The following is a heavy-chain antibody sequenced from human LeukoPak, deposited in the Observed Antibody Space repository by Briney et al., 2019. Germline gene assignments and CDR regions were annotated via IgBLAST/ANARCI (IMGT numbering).Heavy chain of an antibody. D-gene: IGHD6-19*01. J-gene: IGHJ4*02. CDR3: ARRTVAGSYDY. CDR1: GFTFTTYW. V-gene: IGHV3-74*01. Sequence: PGGSLTLSCAPSGFTFTTYWMHWVRQAPGKGLVWVSRINGDGSSTAYAHSVKGRFTISRDNADNTVYLQMNSLRVEDTAVYYCARRTVAGSYDYWGQGALVTVSS. CDR2: INGDGSST.